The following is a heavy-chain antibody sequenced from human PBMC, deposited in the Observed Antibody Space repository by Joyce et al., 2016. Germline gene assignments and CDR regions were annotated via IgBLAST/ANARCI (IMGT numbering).Heavy chain of an antibody. D-gene: IGHD1-26*01. Sequence: EVQLVQSGAEVKKPGDSLKISCKTSGYSLTSYGIGGVRQMPGKGLEWMGILYPATSDARYSPSFQGLVTISADKSINAAYLQWSSLKASDTAMYYCSRRARVGATYGLDVWGQGTTVTVSS. CDR1: GYSLTSYG. V-gene: IGHV5-51*01. J-gene: IGHJ6*02. CDR3: SRRARVGATYGLDV. CDR2: LYPATSDA.